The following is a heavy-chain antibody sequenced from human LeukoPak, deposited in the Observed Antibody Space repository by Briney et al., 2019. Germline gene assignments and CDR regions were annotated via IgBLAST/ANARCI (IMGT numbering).Heavy chain of an antibody. CDR2: FDPEDGET. CDR3: ATVWGRITGTTHLNWFDP. J-gene: IGHJ5*02. Sequence: GASVKVSCKVSGYTLTELSMHWVRQAPGKGLEWMGGFDPEDGETIYAQKFQGRVTMTEDTSTDTAYMELSSLRSEDTAVYYCATVWGRITGTTHLNWFDPWGQGTLVTVSS. D-gene: IGHD1-7*01. CDR1: GYTLTELS. V-gene: IGHV1-24*01.